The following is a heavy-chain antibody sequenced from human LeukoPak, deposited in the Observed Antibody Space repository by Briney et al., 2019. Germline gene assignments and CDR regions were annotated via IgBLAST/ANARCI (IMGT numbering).Heavy chain of an antibody. D-gene: IGHD6-19*01. V-gene: IGHV3-23*01. CDR1: GFTFSSYA. J-gene: IGHJ4*02. CDR2: ISGSGGST. Sequence: GGSLRLSCAASGFTFSSYAMSWVRQAPGKGLEWVSAISGSGGSTYYADSVKGRFTISRDNSKNTLYLQMNSLRAVDTAVYYCAKDHQAVVHFRTRSDYWGQGTLVTVSS. CDR3: AKDHQAVVHFRTRSDY.